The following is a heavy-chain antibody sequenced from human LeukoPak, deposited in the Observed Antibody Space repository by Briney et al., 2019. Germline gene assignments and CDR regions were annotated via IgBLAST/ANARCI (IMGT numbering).Heavy chain of an antibody. J-gene: IGHJ4*02. D-gene: IGHD5-12*01. CDR2: IYPGDSDT. V-gene: IGHV5-51*01. Sequence: GASLKISCKGSGNSFTNYWSCLLREIGEKRLEWMGIIYPGDSDTTYSPSFQGQVTTSADKSISTAYLQWSSLKASDTAMYYCARGGTAGYSGYDYWGQGTLVTVSS. CDR3: ARGGTAGYSGYDY. CDR1: GNSFTNYW.